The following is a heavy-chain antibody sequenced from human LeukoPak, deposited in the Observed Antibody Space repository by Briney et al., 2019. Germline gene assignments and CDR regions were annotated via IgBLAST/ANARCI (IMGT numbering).Heavy chain of an antibody. V-gene: IGHV1-24*01. CDR2: FDPEDGET. CDR3: ATPLTYYYDSSAFDY. D-gene: IGHD3-22*01. J-gene: IGHJ4*02. Sequence: GASVKVSCKVSGYTLTELSMHWVRQAPGKGLEWMGGFDPEDGETIYAQKFQGRVTMTEDTSTDTAYMELSSLRSEDTAVYYCATPLTYYYDSSAFDYWGQGTLVTVSS. CDR1: GYTLTELS.